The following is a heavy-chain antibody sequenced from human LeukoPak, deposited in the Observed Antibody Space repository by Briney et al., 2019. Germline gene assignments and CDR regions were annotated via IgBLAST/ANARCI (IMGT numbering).Heavy chain of an antibody. V-gene: IGHV1-2*02. Sequence: ASVKVSCKASGYTFTRYYMHLVRQAPGQRREGMGLIKPNSGVTNYAQKFQGRGTISRYTSISTAYIERSRLKSDDTAVYSCARVVPAATYSYYYYGMDAWGQGATVTVSS. J-gene: IGHJ6*02. CDR1: GYTFTRYY. CDR2: IKPNSGVT. D-gene: IGHD2-2*01. CDR3: ARVVPAATYSYYYYGMDA.